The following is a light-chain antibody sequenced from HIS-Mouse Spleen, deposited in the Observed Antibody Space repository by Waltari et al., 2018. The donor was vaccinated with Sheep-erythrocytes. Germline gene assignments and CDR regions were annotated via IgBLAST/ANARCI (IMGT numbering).Light chain of an antibody. CDR2: EVS. V-gene: IGLV2-8*01. CDR1: SSDVGGDTY. Sequence: QSALTQPPSASGSPGQSVTISCTGTSSDVGGDTYVSWYEQPPAKAPKLMIYEVSKRPSGVPDRFSGSKSGNTASLTVSVLQAEDEADYYCSSYAGSNNWVFGGGTKLTVL. CDR3: SSYAGSNNWV. J-gene: IGLJ3*02.